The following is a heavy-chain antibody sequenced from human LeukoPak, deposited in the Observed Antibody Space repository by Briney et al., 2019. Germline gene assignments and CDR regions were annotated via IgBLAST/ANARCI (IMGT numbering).Heavy chain of an antibody. J-gene: IGHJ6*03. CDR2: ISWNSGSI. CDR1: GFTFDDYA. Sequence: GRSLRLSCAASGFTFDDYAMHWVRQAPGKGLEWVSGISWNSGSIGYADSVKGRFTISRDNAKNSLYLQMNSLRAEDTALYYCALSPYYYYMDVWGKGTTVTISS. CDR3: ALSPYYYYMDV. V-gene: IGHV3-9*01.